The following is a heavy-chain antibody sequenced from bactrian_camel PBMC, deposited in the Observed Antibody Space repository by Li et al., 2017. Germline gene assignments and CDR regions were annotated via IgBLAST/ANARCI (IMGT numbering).Heavy chain of an antibody. CDR1: GFTFSSYA. V-gene: IGHV3S42*01. Sequence: DVQLVESGGDLVQPGGSLRLSCAASGFTFSSYAMFWVRQAPGKGLEWVSAINSGGGSSCYADSVKGRFTISRDNAKNTLYLHLNSLKTEDTATYYCANSRERYSDYVHVYWGQGTQVTVS. D-gene: IGHD4*01. CDR3: ANSRERYSDYVHVY. CDR2: INSGGGSS. J-gene: IGHJ4*01.